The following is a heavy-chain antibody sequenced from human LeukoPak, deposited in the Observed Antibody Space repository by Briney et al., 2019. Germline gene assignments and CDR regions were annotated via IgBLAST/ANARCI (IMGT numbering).Heavy chain of an antibody. CDR2: INHSGST. J-gene: IGHJ4*02. CDR3: ARYCNSTSCYAGGFDY. CDR1: GGSFSGYY. Sequence: SETLSLTCAVYGGSFSGYYWSWIRQPPGKGLEWIGEINHSGSTNYNPSLKSRVTISVDTSKNQFSLKLSPVTAADTAVYYCARYCNSTSCYAGGFDYWGQGTLVTVSS. V-gene: IGHV4-34*01. D-gene: IGHD2-2*01.